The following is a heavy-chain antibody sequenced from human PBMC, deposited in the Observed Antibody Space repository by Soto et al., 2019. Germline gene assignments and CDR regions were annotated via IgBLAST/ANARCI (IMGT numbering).Heavy chain of an antibody. Sequence: QVQLVESGGGVVQPGRSLRLSCAASGFTFSSYAMHWVRQAPGKGLEWVAVISYDGSNKYYADSVKGRFTISRDNXXXXXXXXXXXXXXXXXXXXXXXXXXXXXXXXPLFDPWGQGTLVTVSS. CDR1: GFTFSSYA. V-gene: IGHV3-30-3*01. J-gene: IGHJ5*02. CDR2: ISYDGSNK. CDR3: XXXXXXXXXXPLFDP.